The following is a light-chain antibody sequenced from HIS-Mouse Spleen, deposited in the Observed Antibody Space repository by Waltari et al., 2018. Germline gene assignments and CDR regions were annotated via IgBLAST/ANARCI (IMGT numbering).Light chain of an antibody. Sequence: QSAMTQPRSVSGSPGQSVTIACTGTSRDVGGYHYLSWYQQHPGKAPKLMIYDVSKRPSGFPDRFSGSKSGNTASLTISGLQAEDEADYYCCSYAGSYTFEKVFGGGTKLTVL. CDR2: DVS. CDR1: SRDVGGYHY. J-gene: IGLJ2*01. V-gene: IGLV2-11*01. CDR3: CSYAGSYTFEKV.